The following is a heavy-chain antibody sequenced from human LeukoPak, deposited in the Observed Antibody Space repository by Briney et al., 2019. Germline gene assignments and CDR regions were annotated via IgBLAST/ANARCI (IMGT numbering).Heavy chain of an antibody. CDR2: TYYRSKWYN. CDR1: GDSVSSNSAG. V-gene: IGHV6-1*01. Sequence: SQTLSLTCAISGDSVSSNSAGWSWVRQSPSRGLEWLGRTYYRSKWYNDYAVSVKSRITINPDTSKNQFSLQLNSVTPEDTAVYYCARDEYSSGVRYFDYWGQGTLVTVSS. J-gene: IGHJ4*02. CDR3: ARDEYSSGVRYFDY. D-gene: IGHD6-25*01.